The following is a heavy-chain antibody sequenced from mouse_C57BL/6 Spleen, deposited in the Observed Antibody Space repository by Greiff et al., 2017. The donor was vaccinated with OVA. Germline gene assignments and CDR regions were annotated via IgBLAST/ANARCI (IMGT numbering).Heavy chain of an antibody. Sequence: QVQLQQPGAELVRPGSSVKLSCKASGYTFTSYWMHWVKQRPIQGLEWIGNIDPSDSETHYNQKFKDKATLTVDKSSSTAYMQLSSLTSEDSAVYYCASEGREYYYAMDYWGQGTSVTVSS. CDR3: ASEGREYYYAMDY. V-gene: IGHV1-52*01. CDR2: IDPSDSET. J-gene: IGHJ4*01. D-gene: IGHD3-3*01. CDR1: GYTFTSYW.